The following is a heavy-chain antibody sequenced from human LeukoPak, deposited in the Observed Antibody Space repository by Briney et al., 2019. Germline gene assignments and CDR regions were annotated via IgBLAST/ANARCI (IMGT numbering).Heavy chain of an antibody. CDR2: ISAYNGNT. D-gene: IGHD3-10*01. CDR1: GSTFIRDT. CDR3: ARVFSDYGSGSYSWFDP. Sequence: ASVKVSCKTSGSTFIRDTISWVRQAPGQGLEWMGWISAYNGNTNYAQKLQGRVTMTTDTSTSTAYMELRSLRSDDTAVYYCARVFSDYGSGSYSWFDPWGQGTLVTVSS. V-gene: IGHV1-18*01. J-gene: IGHJ5*02.